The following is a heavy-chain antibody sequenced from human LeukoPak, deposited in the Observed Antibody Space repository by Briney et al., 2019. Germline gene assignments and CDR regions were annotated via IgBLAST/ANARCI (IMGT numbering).Heavy chain of an antibody. CDR3: ARRVVVPAAPYYFDY. CDR1: GITFSSYS. D-gene: IGHD2-2*01. CDR2: ISSSSSYI. V-gene: IGHV3-21*01. J-gene: IGHJ4*02. Sequence: GGSLRLSCAASGITFSSYSMNWVRQAPGKGLEWVSSISSSSSYIYYADSVKGRFTISRDNAKNTLYLQMNSLRAEDTAVYYCARRVVVPAAPYYFDYWGQGTLVTVSS.